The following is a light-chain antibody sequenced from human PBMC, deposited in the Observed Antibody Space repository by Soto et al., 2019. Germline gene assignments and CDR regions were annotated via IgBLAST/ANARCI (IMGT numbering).Light chain of an antibody. V-gene: IGKV1-39*01. CDR1: QSIRNY. CDR2: AAS. Sequence: DIQMTQSPSSLSASVGDRVTVTCRASQSIRNYLNWYQQIPGKAPNLLIYAASNLQDGVPSRFSGRGSGTDFILTISSLQPEDFATYYCQQSYRTPYTFGQGTKLEL. CDR3: QQSYRTPYT. J-gene: IGKJ2*01.